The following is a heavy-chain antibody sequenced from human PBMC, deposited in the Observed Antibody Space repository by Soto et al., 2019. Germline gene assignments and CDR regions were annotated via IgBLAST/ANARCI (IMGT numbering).Heavy chain of an antibody. D-gene: IGHD6-6*01. V-gene: IGHV3-30*18. CDR1: GFTFSSYG. J-gene: IGHJ3*02. CDR3: AKDSLTLAALDPDAFDI. Sequence: QVQLVESGGGVVQPGRSLRLSCAASGFTFSSYGMHWVRQAPGKGLEWVAVISYDGSNKYYADSVKGRFNISRDDSKNTLDLQMNRLAFEDTAVYDGAKDSLTLAALDPDAFDIWGQGTMVTVSS. CDR2: ISYDGSNK.